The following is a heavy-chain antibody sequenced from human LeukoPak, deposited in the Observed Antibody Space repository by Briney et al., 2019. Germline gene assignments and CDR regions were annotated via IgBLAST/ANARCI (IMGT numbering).Heavy chain of an antibody. CDR1: GYTFSDYY. D-gene: IGHD6-13*01. CDR2: INPNSGGT. Sequence: ASVRVSCKASGYTFSDYYMHWVRQAPGQGLEWMGWINPNSGGTNYAQKFQGRVTLTRDTSIGTAYMELSRLRSDDTAVYYCARGVGYSSSWRFDYWGQGTLVTVSS. V-gene: IGHV1-2*02. J-gene: IGHJ4*02. CDR3: ARGVGYSSSWRFDY.